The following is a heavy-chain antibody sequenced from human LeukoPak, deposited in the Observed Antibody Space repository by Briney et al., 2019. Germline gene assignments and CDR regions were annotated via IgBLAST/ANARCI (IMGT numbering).Heavy chain of an antibody. CDR2: IYPGDLEA. D-gene: IGHD3-16*01. CDR1: GYSFSGYW. CDR3: ARLEGGRTAYTSPYFDY. Sequence: GESLKISCKGSGYSFSGYWIAWVRQRPGQGLEWMGVIYPGDLEARYSPSLQGQGQFTISADKSISTAYLHWSTLEASDNAIYYCARLEGGRTAYTSPYFDYWAQGTLVTVSS. V-gene: IGHV5-51*01. J-gene: IGHJ4*02.